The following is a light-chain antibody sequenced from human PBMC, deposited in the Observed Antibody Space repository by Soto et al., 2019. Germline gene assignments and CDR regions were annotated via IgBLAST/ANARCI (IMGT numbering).Light chain of an antibody. CDR2: ATS. Sequence: DIQMTQSPPSLYASVGDRLTITCRASQTPRTFLNWYQQKPGKAPKLLIYATSTLQSGVPSRFSGRDSGADFTLTINNLQPEDFATYYCQQPPYTFGPGTKVDIK. J-gene: IGKJ3*01. V-gene: IGKV1-39*01. CDR1: QTPRTF. CDR3: QQPPYT.